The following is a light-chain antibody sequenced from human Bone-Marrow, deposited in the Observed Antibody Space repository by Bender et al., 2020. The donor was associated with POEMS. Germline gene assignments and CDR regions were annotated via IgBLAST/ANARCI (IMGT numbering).Light chain of an antibody. CDR1: SSDVGSYNV. Sequence: QSALTQPASVSGSPGQSITISCTGTSSDVGSYNVVSWYQQHPGKAPKLMISEVNKRPSGVSNRFSGSKSGNTASLTISGLQAEDEADYYCSSYTSSTTLVFGVGTKLTVL. CDR2: EVN. J-gene: IGLJ2*01. CDR3: SSYTSSTTLV. V-gene: IGLV2-14*02.